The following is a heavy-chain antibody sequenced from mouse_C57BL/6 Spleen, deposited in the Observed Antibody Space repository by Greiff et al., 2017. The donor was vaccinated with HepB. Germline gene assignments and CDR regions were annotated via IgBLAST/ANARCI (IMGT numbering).Heavy chain of an antibody. Sequence: VQLQQPGAELVKPGASVKMSCKASGYTFTSYWITWVKQRPGQGLEWIGDIYPGSGSTNYNEKFKSKATLTVDTSSSTAYMQLSSLTSEDSAVYYCARDGTLYGSSLYYYAMDYWGQGTSVTVSS. CDR3: ARDGTLYGSSLYYYAMDY. J-gene: IGHJ4*01. CDR1: GYTFTSYW. CDR2: IYPGSGST. V-gene: IGHV1-55*01. D-gene: IGHD1-1*01.